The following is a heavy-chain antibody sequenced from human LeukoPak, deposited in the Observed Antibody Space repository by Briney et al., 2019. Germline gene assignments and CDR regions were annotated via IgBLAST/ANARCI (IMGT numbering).Heavy chain of an antibody. CDR3: ARGSYDFWSGYYRDLYFDY. CDR2: IKQDGSEK. CDR1: GFTFSSYW. Sequence: QSGGSLRLSCAASGFTFSSYWMSWVRQAPGKGLEWEDNIKQDGSEKYYVDSVKGRFTIPRDNAKHSLYLQMNSLRAEDTAVYYCARGSYDFWSGYYRDLYFDYWGQGTLVTVSS. D-gene: IGHD3-3*01. J-gene: IGHJ4*02. V-gene: IGHV3-7*01.